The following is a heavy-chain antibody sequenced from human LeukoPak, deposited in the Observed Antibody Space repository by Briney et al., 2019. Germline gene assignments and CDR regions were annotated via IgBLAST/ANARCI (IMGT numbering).Heavy chain of an antibody. Sequence: GGSLRLSCAASGFTFSYSAMTWVRQAPGKRLEWVSVISGSGDSTYYADSVKGRFTISRDNSKNTLYLQMNSLRADDTAVYYCVKGRAGLEEVDYWGQGAMVTVSS. CDR3: VKGRAGLEEVDY. V-gene: IGHV3-23*01. CDR2: ISGSGDST. D-gene: IGHD3/OR15-3a*01. CDR1: GFTFSYSA. J-gene: IGHJ3*01.